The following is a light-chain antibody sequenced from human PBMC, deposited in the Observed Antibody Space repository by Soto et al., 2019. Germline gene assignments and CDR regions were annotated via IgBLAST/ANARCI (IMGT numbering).Light chain of an antibody. CDR1: QSVSSSY. Sequence: DIVLTQSPGTLSLSPGERAALSCRASQSVSSSYLAWYQQKPGQAPRLLIYGASNRATGIPDRFSGSGSGTEFTLTISRLEPEDFAVYYCQQYGSSSWTFGQGTKVDIK. V-gene: IGKV3-20*01. J-gene: IGKJ1*01. CDR3: QQYGSSSWT. CDR2: GAS.